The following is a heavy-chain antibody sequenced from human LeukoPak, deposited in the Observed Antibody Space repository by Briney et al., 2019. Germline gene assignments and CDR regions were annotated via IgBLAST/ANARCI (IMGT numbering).Heavy chain of an antibody. CDR2: IYYSGST. Sequence: SETLSLTCTVSGGSISSSSYYWGWIRQPPGKGLEWIGSIYYSGSTYYNPSLKSRVTISVDTSKNQFSLKLSSVTAADTAVYYCARDRPAGQWPTPFDPWGQGTLVTVSS. CDR1: GGSISSSSYY. J-gene: IGHJ5*02. D-gene: IGHD6-19*01. V-gene: IGHV4-39*07. CDR3: ARDRPAGQWPTPFDP.